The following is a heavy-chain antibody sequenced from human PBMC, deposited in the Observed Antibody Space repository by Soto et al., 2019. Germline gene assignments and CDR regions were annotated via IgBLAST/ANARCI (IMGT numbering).Heavy chain of an antibody. CDR2: ISGGSDRT. J-gene: IGHJ3*01. Sequence: EVQVVESGGDLVQPGGSLRLSCAASGITIRNYAMSWVRQAPGKALEWVSGISGGSDRTYYADSVKGRFTIFKDNSKNPLYLQMNSLRVEYTAVYHCEGSWTRGRGTMVTVSS. CDR3: EGSWT. V-gene: IGHV3-23*04. CDR1: GITIRNYA. D-gene: IGHD4-17*01.